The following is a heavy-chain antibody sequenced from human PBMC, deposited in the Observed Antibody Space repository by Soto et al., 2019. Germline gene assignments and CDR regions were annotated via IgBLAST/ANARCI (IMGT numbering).Heavy chain of an antibody. CDR1: GDSGSSNSAA. Sequence: SQTLSLTCAISGDSGSSNSAAWNWIRQSPSRGLEWLGRTYYRSKWYNDYAVSVRSRVTIIPDTSENQFSLQLNSVTPEDTAMYYCARDRASSGWYWGFDYWGQGTLVTVSS. CDR2: TYYRSKWYN. V-gene: IGHV6-1*01. D-gene: IGHD6-13*01. J-gene: IGHJ4*02. CDR3: ARDRASSGWYWGFDY.